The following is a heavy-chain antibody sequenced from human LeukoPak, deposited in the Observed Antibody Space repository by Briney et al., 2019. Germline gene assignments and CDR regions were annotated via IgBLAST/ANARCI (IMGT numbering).Heavy chain of an antibody. J-gene: IGHJ4*02. D-gene: IGHD3-3*01. Sequence: SETLSLTCTVSGYSISSACYWGWIRQSPGKGLEWIGSIYHSGTLYYNPSLKSRVTISLDTSTNQFSLRVSSVTAADTAVYYCARSTIFGVVTLDYWGQGTLVTVSS. V-gene: IGHV4-38-2*02. CDR1: GYSISSACY. CDR3: ARSTIFGVVTLDY. CDR2: IYHSGTL.